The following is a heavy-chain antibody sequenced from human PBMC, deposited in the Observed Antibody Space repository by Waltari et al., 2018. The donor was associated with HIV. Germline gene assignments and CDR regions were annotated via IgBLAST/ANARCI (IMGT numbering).Heavy chain of an antibody. CDR3: ARDDRNYYDSSGYYYVSDY. CDR2: INPNSGCT. Sequence: QVQLVQSGAEVKKPGASVKVSCKASGYTFTGYYMHWVRQAPGQGLEWMGRINPNSGCTNSAQQFQGRVTMTRDTSISTAYMELSMLRSDDTAVYYCARDDRNYYDSSGYYYVSDYWGQGTLVTVSS. V-gene: IGHV1-2*06. J-gene: IGHJ4*02. D-gene: IGHD3-22*01. CDR1: GYTFTGYY.